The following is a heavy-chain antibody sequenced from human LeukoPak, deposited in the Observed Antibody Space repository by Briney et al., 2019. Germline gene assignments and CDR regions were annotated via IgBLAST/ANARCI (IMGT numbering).Heavy chain of an antibody. Sequence: GRFTISRDNAKNSLFLQMNSLRAEDTALYYCAKAPPPYCSGGSCFDAFDIWGQGTMVTVSS. CDR3: AKAPPPYCSGGSCFDAFDI. J-gene: IGHJ3*02. V-gene: IGHV3-11*05. D-gene: IGHD2-15*01.